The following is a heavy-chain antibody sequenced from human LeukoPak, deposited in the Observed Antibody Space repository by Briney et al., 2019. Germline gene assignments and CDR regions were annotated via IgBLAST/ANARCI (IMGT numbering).Heavy chain of an antibody. CDR3: ARIMDTAWGMDV. CDR2: IHYSGNT. D-gene: IGHD3-16*01. J-gene: IGHJ6*02. V-gene: IGHV4-59*01. Sequence: SETLSLTCTVSGGSISSYYWSWIRQPPGQVLEWIGYIHYSGNTNYNPSLKSRVAISVDTSKNQFSLKLTSVTAADTAVYYCARIMDTAWGMDVWGQGATVTVSS. CDR1: GGSISSYY.